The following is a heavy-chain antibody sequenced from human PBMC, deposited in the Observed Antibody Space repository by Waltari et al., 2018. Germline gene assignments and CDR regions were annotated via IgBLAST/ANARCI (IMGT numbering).Heavy chain of an antibody. CDR3: AREGYNYGSFYYFDF. Sequence: EVQLAESGGGLVQPGGSLRLSCAASGFTFSSYEMNWVRQAPGKGREWVSSISSSGSSIYDADSVKGRFTISRDNAKNSLYLQMNSLRAEDTAVYYCAREGYNYGSFYYFDFWGQGTLVTVSS. J-gene: IGHJ4*02. D-gene: IGHD5-18*01. CDR1: GFTFSSYE. CDR2: ISSSGSSI. V-gene: IGHV3-48*03.